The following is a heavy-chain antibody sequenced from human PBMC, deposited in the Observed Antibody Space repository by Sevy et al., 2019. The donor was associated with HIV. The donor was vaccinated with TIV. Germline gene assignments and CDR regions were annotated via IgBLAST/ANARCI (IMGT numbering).Heavy chain of an antibody. D-gene: IGHD1-26*01. CDR1: GGSITSLY. J-gene: IGHJ4*02. V-gene: IGHV4-59*08. CDR2: IYYNGHI. Sequence: SETLSLTCTVSGGSITSLYWNWIRQTPGKGLEWIANIYYNGHINYNPSLKSRVTLSLDTSKNQFSLRLSSVTAADTAMYYCAGENAWGRGYSWGQGTLVTFSS. CDR3: AGENAWGRGYS.